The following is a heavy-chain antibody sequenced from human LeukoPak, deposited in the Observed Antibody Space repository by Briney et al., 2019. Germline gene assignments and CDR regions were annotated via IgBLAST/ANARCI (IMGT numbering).Heavy chain of an antibody. Sequence: GGSLRLSCAASGFTFSSYAMRWVRQAPGKGLEWVSAISGSGGSTYYADSVKGRFTISRDNSKNTLYLQMNSLRAEDTAVYYCAKEKSDYGDYFGDAFDIWGQGTMVTVSS. V-gene: IGHV3-23*01. CDR2: ISGSGGST. CDR1: GFTFSSYA. J-gene: IGHJ3*02. D-gene: IGHD4-17*01. CDR3: AKEKSDYGDYFGDAFDI.